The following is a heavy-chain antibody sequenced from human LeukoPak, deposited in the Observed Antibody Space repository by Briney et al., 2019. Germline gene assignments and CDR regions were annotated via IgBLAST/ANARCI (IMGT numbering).Heavy chain of an antibody. CDR1: GFTFNSYS. CDR2: ISSSSSYI. J-gene: IGHJ6*03. CDR3: ARDGVYSGYEYGYMDV. D-gene: IGHD5-12*01. Sequence: PGGSLRLSCAASGFTFNSYSMNWVRQAPGKGLEWVSFISSSSSYIYYADSVKGRFTISRDNAKNSLYLQMNSLRAEDTAVYYCARDGVYSGYEYGYMDVWGKGTTVTVSS. V-gene: IGHV3-21*01.